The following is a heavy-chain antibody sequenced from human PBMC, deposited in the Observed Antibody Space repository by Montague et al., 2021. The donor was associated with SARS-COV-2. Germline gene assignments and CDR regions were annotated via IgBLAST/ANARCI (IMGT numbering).Heavy chain of an antibody. CDR3: AHLHTGFWSAYYST. D-gene: IGHD3-3*01. CDR2: IYWDGDK. J-gene: IGHJ5*02. Sequence: PALVKPTQTLTLTCTFSGFSLSTNGVGVGWIRQPPGKALEWLALIYWDGDKRYSPSLMSRLTISRGTSKNQVVLTVTNMDPVDTATYYCAHLHTGFWSAYYSTWGQGTLVTVSS. V-gene: IGHV2-5*02. CDR1: GFSLSTNGVG.